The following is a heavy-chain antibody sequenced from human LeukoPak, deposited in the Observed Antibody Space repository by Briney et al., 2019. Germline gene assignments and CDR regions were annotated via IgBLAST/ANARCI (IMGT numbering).Heavy chain of an antibody. CDR1: GFTIGGFA. D-gene: IGHD3-3*01. J-gene: IGHJ4*02. Sequence: GGSLRLSCAASGFTIGGFAMNWVRQAPGKGLEWVSAISGSGDSTSYADSVKGRFTISRDNSKNTLYLQMSSLRAEDTAVYYCAKELRPLDSLYPFDYWGQGTLVTVSS. CDR2: ISGSGDST. CDR3: AKELRPLDSLYPFDY. V-gene: IGHV3-23*01.